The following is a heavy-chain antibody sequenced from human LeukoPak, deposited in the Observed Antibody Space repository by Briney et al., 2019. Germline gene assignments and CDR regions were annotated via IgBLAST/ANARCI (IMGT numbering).Heavy chain of an antibody. D-gene: IGHD3-9*01. CDR1: GGTFSSYA. CDR3: ARGLERARYFDWIGGFDP. CDR2: IIPIFGTA. J-gene: IGHJ5*02. Sequence: GASVKVSCKASGGTFSSYAISWVRQAPGQGLEWMGGIIPIFGTANYAQKFQGRVTITADKSTSTAYMELSSLRSEDTAVYYCARGLERARYFDWIGGFDPWGQGTLVTVSS. V-gene: IGHV1-69*06.